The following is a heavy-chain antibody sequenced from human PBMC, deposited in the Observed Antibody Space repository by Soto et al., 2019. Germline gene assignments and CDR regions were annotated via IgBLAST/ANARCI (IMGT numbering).Heavy chain of an antibody. V-gene: IGHV3-33*01. CDR2: IWYDGSNK. Sequence: QVQLVESGGGVVQPGRSLRLSCAASGFTFSSYGMHWVRQAPGKGLEWVAVIWYDGSNKYYADSVKCRFTISRDNSKNTLYLQMNSLRAEDTAVYYCASQTRSGYCSGGSCYTPWFDPWGQGTLVTVSS. D-gene: IGHD2-15*01. CDR3: ASQTRSGYCSGGSCYTPWFDP. CDR1: GFTFSSYG. J-gene: IGHJ5*02.